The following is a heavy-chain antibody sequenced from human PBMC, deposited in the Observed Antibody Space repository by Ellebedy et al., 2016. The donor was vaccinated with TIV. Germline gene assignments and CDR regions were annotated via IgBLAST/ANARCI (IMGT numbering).Heavy chain of an antibody. V-gene: IGHV3-7*03. D-gene: IGHD3-10*01. Sequence: PGGSLRLSCAGSGFTFSFYWMSWVRQAPGKGPAWVANINKDGSEKFYVDSVKGRFTISRDNAKNSLYLQMNSLRAEDTAVYYCASPPGVVALWGQGTLVTVSP. CDR1: GFTFSFYW. CDR2: INKDGSEK. CDR3: ASPPGVVAL. J-gene: IGHJ4*02.